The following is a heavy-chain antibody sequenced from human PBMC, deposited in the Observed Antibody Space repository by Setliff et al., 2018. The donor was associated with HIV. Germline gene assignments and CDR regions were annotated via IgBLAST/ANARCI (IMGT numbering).Heavy chain of an antibody. CDR1: GFTFSSYG. Sequence: GGSLRLSCAASGFTFSSYGMHWVRQAPGKGLEWVAVIRYDGNNKYYADSVKGRFTISRDNADNSLYLQINSLSAEDTAVYYCAREAYRLPWIDNWGQGTRVTVSS. V-gene: IGHV3-33*01. D-gene: IGHD1-1*01. J-gene: IGHJ4*02. CDR3: AREAYRLPWIDN. CDR2: IRYDGNNK.